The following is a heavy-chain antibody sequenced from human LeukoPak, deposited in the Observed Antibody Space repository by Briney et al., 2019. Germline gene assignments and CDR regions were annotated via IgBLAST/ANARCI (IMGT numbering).Heavy chain of an antibody. CDR3: ARDSLWGYFYYGMDV. CDR2: IYYSGST. CDR1: GGSVSSGSYY. J-gene: IGHJ6*02. V-gene: IGHV4-61*01. Sequence: SETLSLTCTVSGGSVSSGSYYWSWIRQPPGKGLEWIGYIYYSGSTNYNPSLKSRVTISVDTSENQFSLKLSSVTAADTAVYYCARDSLWGYFYYGMDVWGQGTTVTVSS. D-gene: IGHD3-10*01.